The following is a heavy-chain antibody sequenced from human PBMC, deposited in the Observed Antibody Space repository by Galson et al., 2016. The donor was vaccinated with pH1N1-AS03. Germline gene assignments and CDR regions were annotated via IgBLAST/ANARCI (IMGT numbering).Heavy chain of an antibody. D-gene: IGHD3/OR15-3a*01. J-gene: IGHJ4*02. CDR3: ANDFNYDFWSGYSFY. V-gene: IGHV3-30*18. CDR1: GFTISNFG. CDR2: ISFDGTNK. Sequence: SLRLSCAASGFTISNFGMLWVRQAPGQGLEWVAIISFDGTNKYYADSVKGRFSISRDNSKNTLFLQMSALRGEDTAVYYCANDFNYDFWSGYSFYWGQGALVTVSS.